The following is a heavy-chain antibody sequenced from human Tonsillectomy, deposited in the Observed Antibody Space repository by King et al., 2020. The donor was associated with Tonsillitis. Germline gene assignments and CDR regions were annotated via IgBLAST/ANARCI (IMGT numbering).Heavy chain of an antibody. CDR2: IIPIFGTA. CDR3: AGDPVDTAMGNHYYYYGMDV. D-gene: IGHD5-18*01. J-gene: IGHJ6*02. Sequence: VQLVQSGAEVKKPGSSVKVSCKASGGTFSSYAISWVRQAPGQGLEWMGGIIPIFGTANYALKFQGRVTITADESTSTAYMELSSLRSEDTAVYYCAGDPVDTAMGNHYYYYGMDVWGQGTTVTVSS. CDR1: GGTFSSYA. V-gene: IGHV1-69*01.